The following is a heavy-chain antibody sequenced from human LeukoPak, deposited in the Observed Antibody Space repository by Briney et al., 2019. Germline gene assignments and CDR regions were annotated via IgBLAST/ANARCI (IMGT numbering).Heavy chain of an antibody. CDR3: ARHGYCSSTSCFPPDAFDI. CDR1: GGSISSYY. J-gene: IGHJ3*02. D-gene: IGHD2-2*01. Sequence: SETLSLTCTVSGGSISSYYWSWIRQPQGKGLEWIGYIYTSGSTNYNPSLKSRVTISVDTSKNQFSLKLSSVTAADTAVYYCARHGYCSSTSCFPPDAFDIWGQGTMVTVSS. V-gene: IGHV4-4*09. CDR2: IYTSGST.